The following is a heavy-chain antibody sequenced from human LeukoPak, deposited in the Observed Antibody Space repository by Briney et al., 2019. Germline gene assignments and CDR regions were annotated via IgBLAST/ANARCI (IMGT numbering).Heavy chain of an antibody. V-gene: IGHV3-74*01. CDR1: GFTFTRYW. Sequence: QSGGSLRLSCAASGFTFTRYWMHWVRQVLGKGLVWVSRINIDGTTTNYADSVKGRFTVSRDNAKNTLFLQLSSLRVEDTAVYYCARDSYELGATFDYWGQGTLVTVSA. J-gene: IGHJ4*02. D-gene: IGHD1-26*01. CDR2: INIDGTTT. CDR3: ARDSYELGATFDY.